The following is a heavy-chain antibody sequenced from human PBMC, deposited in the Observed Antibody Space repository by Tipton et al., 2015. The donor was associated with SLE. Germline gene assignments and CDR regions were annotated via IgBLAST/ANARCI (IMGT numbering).Heavy chain of an antibody. CDR2: IYHSGST. V-gene: IGHV4-4*02. D-gene: IGHD5-12*01. CDR1: GGSISSSNW. J-gene: IGHJ4*02. Sequence: TLPLTCAVSGGSISSSNWWSWVRQPPGKGLEWIGEIYHSGSTNYNPSLKSRVTISVDKSKNQFSLKLSSVTAADTAVYYCAREAIGIVATIFDYRGQGTLVTVSS. CDR3: AREAIGIVATIFDY.